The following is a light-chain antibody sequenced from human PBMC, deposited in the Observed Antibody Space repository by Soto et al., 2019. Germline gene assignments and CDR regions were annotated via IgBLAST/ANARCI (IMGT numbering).Light chain of an antibody. CDR3: QSYDSSLSGSV. CDR1: SSNIGGNS. J-gene: IGLJ3*02. Sequence: QSVMTQPPSVSAAPGQKVTISCSGSSSNIGGNSVSWYQQLPGTAPKLLIYDDNKRPSGIPDRFSGSKSGTSATMGITGFQTGDEADYYCQSYDSSLSGSVFGGGTKLTVL. V-gene: IGLV1-51*01. CDR2: DDN.